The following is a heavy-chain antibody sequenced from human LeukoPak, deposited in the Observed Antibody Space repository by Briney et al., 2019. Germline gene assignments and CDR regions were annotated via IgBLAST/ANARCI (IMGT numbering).Heavy chain of an antibody. CDR2: IRYDGSKK. J-gene: IGHJ4*02. D-gene: IGHD5-12*01. CDR3: AKFADLGPTMTHDY. CDR1: GFSITTYG. V-gene: IGHV3-30*02. Sequence: GGSLRLSCAASGFSITTYGMHWVRQAPGKGLEWVPFIRYDGSKKYYSESVKGRFTISRDTSKNTLYLQMNSLSHEDTATYYCAKFADLGPTMTHDYWGQGTLVTVSS.